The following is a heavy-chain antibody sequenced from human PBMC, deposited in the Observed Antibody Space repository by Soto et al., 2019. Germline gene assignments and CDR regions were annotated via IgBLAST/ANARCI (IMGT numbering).Heavy chain of an antibody. CDR1: GYNCTSYW. J-gene: IGHJ6*02. D-gene: IGHD2-2*01. V-gene: IGHV5-10-1*01. Sequence: PGESLKISCKGSGYNCTSYWINWVRQMPGKGLKWMGGIDPSDSYINYSPSFQGHVTISADRSTNTAYLQWSSLKASDTAIYYCARRGYCNGTSCYAMRYFGMDVWGQGTTVTVSS. CDR2: IDPSDSYI. CDR3: ARRGYCNGTSCYAMRYFGMDV.